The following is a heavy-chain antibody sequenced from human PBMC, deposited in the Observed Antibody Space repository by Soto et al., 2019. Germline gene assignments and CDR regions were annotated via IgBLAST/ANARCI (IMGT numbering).Heavy chain of an antibody. CDR1: GGSISSGGYY. Sequence: SETLSLTCTVSGGSISSGGYYWSWIRQHPGKGLEWIGYIYYSGSTYYNPPLKSRVTISVDTSKNQFSLKLSSVTAADTAVYYCAREKGDYYDSSGYYYFDYWGQGTLVTVSS. J-gene: IGHJ4*02. D-gene: IGHD3-22*01. CDR3: AREKGDYYDSSGYYYFDY. V-gene: IGHV4-31*03. CDR2: IYYSGST.